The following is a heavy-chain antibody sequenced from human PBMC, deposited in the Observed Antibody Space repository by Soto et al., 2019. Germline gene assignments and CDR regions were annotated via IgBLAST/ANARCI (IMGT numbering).Heavy chain of an antibody. V-gene: IGHV1-8*01. J-gene: IGHJ6*03. CDR3: ARYYSEEDYYYMDV. CDR1: GYTFTSYD. Sequence: QVQLVQSGAEVKKPGASVKVSCKASGYTFTSYDINWVRQATGQGLEWMGWMNPNSGNTGYAQKFQGRVTMTRNTSISTAYMELSSLRSEDTAVYYCARYYSEEDYYYMDVWGKGTTVTVSS. CDR2: MNPNSGNT. D-gene: IGHD1-26*01.